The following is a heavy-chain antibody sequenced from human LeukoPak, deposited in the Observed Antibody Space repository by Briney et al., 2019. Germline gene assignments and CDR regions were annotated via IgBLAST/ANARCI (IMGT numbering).Heavy chain of an antibody. V-gene: IGHV4-59*01. Sequence: SETLSLICTVSGGSISNYYWSWIRQPPGKGLEWIGYIYYSGSTNYNLSLKSRVTISVDTSKNQFSLKLSSVTAADTAVYYCARVYYSSSYDYWYFDLWGRGTLVTVSS. CDR1: GGSISNYY. D-gene: IGHD6-13*01. CDR2: IYYSGST. J-gene: IGHJ2*01. CDR3: ARVYYSSSYDYWYFDL.